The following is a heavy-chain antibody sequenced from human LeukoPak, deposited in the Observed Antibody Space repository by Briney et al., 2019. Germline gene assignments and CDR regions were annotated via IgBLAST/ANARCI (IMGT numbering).Heavy chain of an antibody. CDR3: AREMYSSSVNWFDP. J-gene: IGHJ5*02. CDR2: IYTSGST. Sequence: PSETLSLTCTVSGGSISSYYWSWIRQPAGKGLEWIGRIYTSGSTNYNPSLKSRVTMSVDTSKNQFSLKLSSVTAADTAVYYCAREMYSSSVNWFDPWGQGTLVTVSS. V-gene: IGHV4-4*07. CDR1: GGSISSYY. D-gene: IGHD6-13*01.